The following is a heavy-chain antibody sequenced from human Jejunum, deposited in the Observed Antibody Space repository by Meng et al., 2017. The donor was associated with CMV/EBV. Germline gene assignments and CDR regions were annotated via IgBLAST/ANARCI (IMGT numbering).Heavy chain of an antibody. CDR1: GGSISGYY. CDR3: ARGWGTTSPWDY. Sequence: GGSISGYYFSWIRQPPGKGLGWTGNIVYSGTTKYNPSLKSRVTISVDPSKSQLSLKLGSVSAADTAQYYCARGWGTTSPWDYWGQGMLVTVSS. V-gene: IGHV4-59*01. CDR2: IVYSGTT. J-gene: IGHJ4*02. D-gene: IGHD3-16*01.